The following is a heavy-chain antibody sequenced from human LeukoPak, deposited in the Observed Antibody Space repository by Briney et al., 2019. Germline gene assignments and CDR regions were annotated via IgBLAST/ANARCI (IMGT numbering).Heavy chain of an antibody. Sequence: ASVKVSCKASGYTFTGYYMYWVRQAPGQGLEWMGWINPNSGGTNYAQKFQGRVTMTRDTSISTAYMELSRLRSDDTAVYYCASGDYDYVWGSNYYYMDVWGKGTTVTVSS. CDR1: GYTFTGYY. V-gene: IGHV1-2*02. D-gene: IGHD3-16*01. CDR3: ASGDYDYVWGSNYYYMDV. CDR2: INPNSGGT. J-gene: IGHJ6*03.